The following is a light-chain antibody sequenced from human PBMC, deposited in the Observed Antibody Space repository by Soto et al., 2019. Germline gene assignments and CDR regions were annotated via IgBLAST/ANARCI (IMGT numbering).Light chain of an antibody. V-gene: IGLV2-14*01. CDR2: DVN. CDR1: SSDVGGYNY. J-gene: IGLJ3*02. CDR3: SSYTTTSTWV. Sequence: QSALTQPASVSGSPGQSITIPCTGTSSDVGGYNYVSWYQQHPDKAPTLIIFDVNNRPSGASYRFSGFKSGNTASLTISGLQAEDEADYYCSSYTTTSTWVFGGGTKLTVL.